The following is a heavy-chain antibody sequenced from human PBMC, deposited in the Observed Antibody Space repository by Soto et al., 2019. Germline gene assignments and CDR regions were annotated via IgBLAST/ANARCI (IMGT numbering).Heavy chain of an antibody. Sequence: QIHLVQSGAEVRKPGASVNVSCKTSGYIFTNYGVSWVRQAPGEGLEVVAWISAYNGYPKYGQRFQGRVTLSTDPSTTTGYMELRNLGFDDTAVYYCARWSSGALYEYWGQGTLLTVSS. CDR1: GYIFTNYG. CDR3: ARWSSGALYEY. V-gene: IGHV1-18*04. J-gene: IGHJ4*02. CDR2: ISAYNGYP.